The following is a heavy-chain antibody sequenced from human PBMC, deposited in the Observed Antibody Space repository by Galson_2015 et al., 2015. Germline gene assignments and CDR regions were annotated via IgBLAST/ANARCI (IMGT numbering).Heavy chain of an antibody. CDR1: GGTFSSYA. Sequence: CKASGGTFSSYAISWVRQAPGQGLEWMGGIIPIFGTTNYAQKFQGRVTITADESTSTAYMELSSLRSEDTAVYYCARARDDVVVVPAAMEGYYYYMDVWGKGTTVTVPS. J-gene: IGHJ6*03. CDR3: ARARDDVVVVPAAMEGYYYYMDV. CDR2: IIPIFGTT. V-gene: IGHV1-69*01. D-gene: IGHD2-2*01.